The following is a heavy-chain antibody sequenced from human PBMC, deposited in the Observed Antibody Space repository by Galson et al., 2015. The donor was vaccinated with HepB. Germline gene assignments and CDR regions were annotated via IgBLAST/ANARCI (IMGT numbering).Heavy chain of an antibody. CDR3: ATSTYGSGFDYYMDV. J-gene: IGHJ6*03. Sequence: QSGAEVKKPGESLRISCKGSGYSFTSYWISWVRQMPGKGLEWMGRIDPSDSYTNYSPSFQGHVTISADKSSSTAYLQWSSLKASDTAMYYCATSTYGSGFDYYMDVWGKGTTVTVSS. D-gene: IGHD3-10*01. CDR2: IDPSDSYT. CDR1: GYSFTSYW. V-gene: IGHV5-10-1*01.